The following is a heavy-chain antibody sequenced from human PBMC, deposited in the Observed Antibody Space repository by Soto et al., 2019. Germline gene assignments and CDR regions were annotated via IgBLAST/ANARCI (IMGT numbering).Heavy chain of an antibody. CDR2: LSFDGSNK. CDR1: GFTFSNYD. Sequence: QVQLVESGGGVVQPGRSLRLSCAASGFTFSNYDMHWVRQAPGEGLEWVAVLSFDGSNKNYADSVKGRFTISRDNSKNTLFLQMNCLRTEDTAVYFCAKDFYTVRVPAAPRPHYFDFWGPGTLVTVSS. V-gene: IGHV3-30*18. CDR3: AKDFYTVRVPAAPRPHYFDF. J-gene: IGHJ4*02. D-gene: IGHD2-2*01.